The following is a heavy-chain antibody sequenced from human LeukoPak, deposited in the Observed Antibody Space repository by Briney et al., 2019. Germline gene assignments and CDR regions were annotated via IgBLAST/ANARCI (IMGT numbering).Heavy chain of an antibody. Sequence: GASVKVSCKASGYTFTSYGISWARQAPGQGLEWMGWISAYNGNTNYAQKLQGRVTMTTDTSTSTAYMELRSLRSDDTAVYYCARDYYDSSGYFLRGDYWGQGTLVTVSS. CDR2: ISAYNGNT. V-gene: IGHV1-18*01. D-gene: IGHD3-22*01. J-gene: IGHJ4*02. CDR1: GYTFTSYG. CDR3: ARDYYDSSGYFLRGDY.